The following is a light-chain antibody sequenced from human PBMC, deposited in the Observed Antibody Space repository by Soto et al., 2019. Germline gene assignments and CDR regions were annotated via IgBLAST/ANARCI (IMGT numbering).Light chain of an antibody. CDR1: QSLSRF. CDR2: GAS. CDR3: QQYVTSPWT. Sequence: EIVLTQSPATLSLSPGGRATLSCGASQSLSRFLAWYQQKPGQAPRLLIYGASSRATGIPDRFSGRGSGTAFTLTISRLEPEDFALYYCQQYVTSPWTFGQGTKVDIK. J-gene: IGKJ1*01. V-gene: IGKV3-20*01.